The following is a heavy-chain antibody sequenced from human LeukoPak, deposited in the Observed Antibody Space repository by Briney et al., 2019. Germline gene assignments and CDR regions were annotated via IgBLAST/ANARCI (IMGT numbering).Heavy chain of an antibody. D-gene: IGHD1-26*01. CDR2: IRYDGSNK. Sequence: LAGGSLRLSCAASGFTFSSYGMHWVRQAPGKGLEWVAFIRYDGSNKYYADSVKGRFTISRDNSKNTLYLQMNSLRVEDTAMYYCARLAVGKGWFDPWGQGTLVTVSS. J-gene: IGHJ5*02. CDR3: ARLAVGKGWFDP. CDR1: GFTFSSYG. V-gene: IGHV3-30*02.